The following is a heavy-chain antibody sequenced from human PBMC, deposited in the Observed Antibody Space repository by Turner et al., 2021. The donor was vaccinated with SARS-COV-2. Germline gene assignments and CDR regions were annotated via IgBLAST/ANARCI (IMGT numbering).Heavy chain of an antibody. CDR2: IWYDGSNK. V-gene: IGHV3-33*01. CDR3: ARDPNAGYYYMDV. Sequence: QVQLVESGGGVVQPGRSLRLSCDASGFTFSSYGMHWVRQAPGKGLEWVAVIWYDGSNKYYADSVKGRFTISRDNSKNTLYLQMNSLTAEDTAVYYCARDPNAGYYYMDVWGKGTTVTVSS. CDR1: GFTFSSYG. D-gene: IGHD2-8*01. J-gene: IGHJ6*03.